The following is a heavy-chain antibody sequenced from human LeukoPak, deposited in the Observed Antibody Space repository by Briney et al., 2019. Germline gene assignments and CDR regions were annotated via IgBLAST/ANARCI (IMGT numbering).Heavy chain of an antibody. CDR2: ITKTSTSM. Sequence: GGSLRLSCVASGFIFSNFRMDWVRQAPGKGLEWISYITKTSTSMYYADSVKGRFTISRDNAKNSLYLQMNNLRAEDTAFYYCAREVRRGSDYFDYWGQGTLVTVSS. J-gene: IGHJ4*02. CDR3: AREVRRGSDYFDY. D-gene: IGHD1-26*01. V-gene: IGHV3-48*01. CDR1: GFIFSNFR.